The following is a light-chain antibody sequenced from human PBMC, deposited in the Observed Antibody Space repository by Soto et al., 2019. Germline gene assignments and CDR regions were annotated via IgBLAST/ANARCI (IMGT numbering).Light chain of an antibody. J-gene: IGKJ5*01. CDR1: QSVDTY. CDR2: YAS. V-gene: IGKV3-11*01. CDR3: QQRSSWPIT. Sequence: EIVLTQSPATLSLSPGERATLSCRASQSVDTYLAWHQLRPGQAPRLLIYYASRRATGIPARFSGSGSGTDFTLTISSLEPEDFAVYYCQQRSSWPITFGQGIRLEIK.